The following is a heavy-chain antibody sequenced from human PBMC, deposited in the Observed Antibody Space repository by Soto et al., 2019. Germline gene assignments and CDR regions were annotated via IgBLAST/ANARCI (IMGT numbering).Heavy chain of an antibody. V-gene: IGHV4-61*01. D-gene: IGHD6-6*01. CDR2: IYYSGST. CDR1: RGTVRSGRDD. CDR3: ARDRLAARPSCMDV. Sequence: LDLRCAVSRGTVRSGRDDVCWIRQPPGKGLEWIGYIYYSGSTNCNPSLKSRVTISVDTSKNQFSLKLSSVTAADTAVYYCARDRLAARPSCMDVWGQGTTLTVS. J-gene: IGHJ6*02.